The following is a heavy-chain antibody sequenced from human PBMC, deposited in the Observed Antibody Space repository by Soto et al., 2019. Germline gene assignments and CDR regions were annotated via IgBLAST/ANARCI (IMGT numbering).Heavy chain of an antibody. Sequence: QVQLVQSGAEVKKPGSSVKVSCKASGGTFSSYSISWVRQAPGQGLEWMGRIIPILGIANYAQKFQGRVTITADKSTSTAYMELSSLRSEDTAVYYCAREAREGQARPLLPGFDYWGQGTLVTVSS. CDR3: AREAREGQARPLLPGFDY. V-gene: IGHV1-69*08. J-gene: IGHJ4*02. D-gene: IGHD6-6*01. CDR1: GGTFSSYS. CDR2: IIPILGIA.